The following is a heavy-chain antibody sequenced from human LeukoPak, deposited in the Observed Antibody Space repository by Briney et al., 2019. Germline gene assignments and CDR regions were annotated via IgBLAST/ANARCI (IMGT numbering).Heavy chain of an antibody. CDR1: GGSISNYY. D-gene: IGHD3-16*01. Sequence: KPSETLSLTCTVSGGSISNYYWSWIRRPAGKGLEWIGHIYTTGSTNYNPSLKSRVTMSVDTSKNQCTLKLTSVTAADTAVYYCARVGDFALKDWGQGTLVTVSS. CDR2: IYTTGST. V-gene: IGHV4-4*07. J-gene: IGHJ4*02. CDR3: ARVGDFALKD.